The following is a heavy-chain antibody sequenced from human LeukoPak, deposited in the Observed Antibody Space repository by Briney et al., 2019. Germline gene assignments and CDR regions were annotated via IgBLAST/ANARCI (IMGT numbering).Heavy chain of an antibody. Sequence: ASVKVSCKASGYSFTTYPMHWVRQAPGQRLEWMGWINAGNGNTKYSQNFQGRVTITRDTSTSTAYMELSSLRSEDTAVYYCARDQNSPYYDSGRFFDYWGQGTLVTVSS. CDR3: ARDQNSPYYDSGRFFDY. CDR1: GYSFTTYP. CDR2: INAGNGNT. J-gene: IGHJ4*02. V-gene: IGHV1-3*01. D-gene: IGHD3-10*01.